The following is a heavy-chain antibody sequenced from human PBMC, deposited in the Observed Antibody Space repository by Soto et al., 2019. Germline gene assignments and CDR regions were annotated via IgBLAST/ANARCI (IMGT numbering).Heavy chain of an antibody. CDR2: ISGSGGST. J-gene: IGHJ4*02. D-gene: IGHD3-10*01. V-gene: IGHV3-23*01. Sequence: GGSLRLSCAASGLPFSSYAMSWVRQAPGKGLEWVSLISGSGGSTYYADSVKGRFTISRDNSRDTLYLQMNSLRAEDTAVYYCANVYGLRSYNNFPDYWGQGTFVTVSS. CDR3: ANVYGLRSYNNFPDY. CDR1: GLPFSSYA.